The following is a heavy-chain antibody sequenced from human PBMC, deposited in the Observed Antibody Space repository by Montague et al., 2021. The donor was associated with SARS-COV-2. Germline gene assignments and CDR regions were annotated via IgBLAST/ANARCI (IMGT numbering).Heavy chain of an antibody. CDR2: INHGGST. CDR3: ARGARQGYGFRLGSLDY. Sequence: SETLSLTCAVYGGSFSGYSWNWIRQPPGKGLEWIGEINHGGSTNYNPSLKSRVTMSVDTSKNQSSLKLSSVTAADTAVYYCARGARQGYGFRLGSLDYWGQGTLVTVSS. CDR1: GGSFSGYS. D-gene: IGHD3-10*01. V-gene: IGHV4-34*01. J-gene: IGHJ4*02.